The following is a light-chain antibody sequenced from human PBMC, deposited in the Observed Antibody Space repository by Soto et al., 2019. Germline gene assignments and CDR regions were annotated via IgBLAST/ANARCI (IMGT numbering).Light chain of an antibody. CDR2: EVS. Sequence: QSVLTQPPSASGSAGQSVTISCTGTSSDVGAYSYVSWYQQHPGKAPKLMIYEVSKRPSGVPDRFSGSKSGNTASLTVSGLQAEDEADYYCSSYAGSNSFMVFGGGTKVTVL. J-gene: IGLJ2*01. CDR3: SSYAGSNSFMV. V-gene: IGLV2-8*01. CDR1: SSDVGAYSY.